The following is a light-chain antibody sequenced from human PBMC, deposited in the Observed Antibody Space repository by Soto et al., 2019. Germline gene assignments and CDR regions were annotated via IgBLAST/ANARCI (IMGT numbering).Light chain of an antibody. J-gene: IGKJ4*01. CDR3: QHYKSFSLT. CDR1: EDIRTW. V-gene: IGKV1-5*03. Sequence: PSTLSASVGDRVTITCRASEDIRTWLALYQQKPGKAPKLLIYSASSLETGVPSRFSGSGSGTDFTLTISSLQPDDFAAYFCQHYKSFSLTFGGGTKVDI. CDR2: SAS.